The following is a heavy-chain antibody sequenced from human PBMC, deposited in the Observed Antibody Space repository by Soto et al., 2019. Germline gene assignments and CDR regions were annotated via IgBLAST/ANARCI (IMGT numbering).Heavy chain of an antibody. CDR3: ARDPFSSGYSNWFGP. V-gene: IGHV1-18*01. CDR1: GYTFTSYG. J-gene: IGHJ5*02. CDR2: ISAYNGNT. D-gene: IGHD3-22*01. Sequence: QVQLVQSGAEVKKPGASVKVSCKASGYTFTSYGISWVRQAPGQGLEWMGWISAYNGNTNYAQKLQGRVTMTAATSTSTAYMELRSLRSDDTAVYYCARDPFSSGYSNWFGPWGQGTLVTVSS.